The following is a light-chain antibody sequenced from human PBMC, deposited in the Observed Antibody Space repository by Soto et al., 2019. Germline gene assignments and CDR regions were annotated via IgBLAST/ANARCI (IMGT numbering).Light chain of an antibody. CDR2: AAS. J-gene: IGKJ2*02. Sequence: AIRMTQSPSSLSASTGDRVTITCRASQGISSYLAWYQQKPGKAPKLLIYAASTLQSGVPSRFRGSGSGTYFTLTISCLQSEDFTTYYCQQYYSYPRTFGQGTKLEIK. V-gene: IGKV1-8*01. CDR3: QQYYSYPRT. CDR1: QGISSY.